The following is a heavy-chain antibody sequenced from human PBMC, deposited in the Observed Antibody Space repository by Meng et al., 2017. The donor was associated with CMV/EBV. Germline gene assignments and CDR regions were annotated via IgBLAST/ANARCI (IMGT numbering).Heavy chain of an antibody. Sequence: FSGYAMYWVRQAPGRGLEWVAVISYDGSNKYYADSVKGRFTISRDNSKNTLYLQMNSLRAEDTAVYYCARGGPYYDFWSGHSNWFDPWGQGTLVTVSS. V-gene: IGHV3-30-3*01. CDR3: ARGGPYYDFWSGHSNWFDP. D-gene: IGHD3-3*01. CDR1: FSGYA. J-gene: IGHJ5*02. CDR2: ISYDGSNK.